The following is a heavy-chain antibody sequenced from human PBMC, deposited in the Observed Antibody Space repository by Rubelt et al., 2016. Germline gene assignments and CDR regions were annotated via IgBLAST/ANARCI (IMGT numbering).Heavy chain of an antibody. CDR3: ARFADYGRREHGMDV. J-gene: IGHJ6*02. CDR2: ISYDGSNK. V-gene: IGHV3-30*04. CDR1: GFTFSSYA. D-gene: IGHD4-17*01. Sequence: GFTFSSYAMHWVRQAPGKGLEWVAVISYDGSNKYYADSVKGRFTISRDNSKNTLYLQMNSLRAEDTAEYYCARFADYGRREHGMDVWGQGTTVTASS.